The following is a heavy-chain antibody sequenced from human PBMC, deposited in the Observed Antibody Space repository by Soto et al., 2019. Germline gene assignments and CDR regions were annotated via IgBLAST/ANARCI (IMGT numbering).Heavy chain of an antibody. D-gene: IGHD6-6*01. V-gene: IGHV3-33*01. CDR1: GFTFSSYG. Sequence: GGSLRLSCAASGFTFSSYGMHWVRQAPGKGLEWVAVIWYDGSNKYYADSVKGRFTISRDNSKNTLYLQMNSLRAEDTAVYYCARGPAARRYYYYYGMDVWGQGTTVTVSS. CDR3: ARGPAARRYYYYYGMDV. J-gene: IGHJ6*02. CDR2: IWYDGSNK.